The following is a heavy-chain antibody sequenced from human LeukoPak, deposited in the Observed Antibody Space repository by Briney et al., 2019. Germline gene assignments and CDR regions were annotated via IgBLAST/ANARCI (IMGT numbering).Heavy chain of an antibody. CDR1: AFNFTAYW. J-gene: IGHJ5*02. V-gene: IGHV3-74*01. Sequence: PGGSLRLPCGSTAFNFTAYWMHWVRQDPRQGLLWVARINSDGTTTNYADSVKGRFTISRDNAKNTLFLQMNSLRAEDTAVYFCAVSNGGYGPWGQGALVTVSS. D-gene: IGHD5-12*01. CDR3: AVSNGGYGP. CDR2: INSDGTTT.